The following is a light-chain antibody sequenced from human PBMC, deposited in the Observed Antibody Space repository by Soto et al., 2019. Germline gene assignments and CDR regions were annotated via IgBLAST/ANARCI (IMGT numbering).Light chain of an antibody. Sequence: QSVLTQPPSVSGAPGQRVTISCTGSSSNIGAGYDVHWYQQLPGTAPKLLIYGNSNRPSGVPDRFSGSKSGTSASLAITGLQAEDEADYYCQSYDSSLRGYFFGTGTKVTVL. CDR3: QSYDSSLRGYF. V-gene: IGLV1-40*01. CDR2: GNS. J-gene: IGLJ1*01. CDR1: SSNIGAGYD.